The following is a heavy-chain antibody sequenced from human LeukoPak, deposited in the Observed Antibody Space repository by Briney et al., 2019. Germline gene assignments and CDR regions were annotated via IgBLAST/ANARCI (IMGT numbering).Heavy chain of an antibody. D-gene: IGHD3-3*01. Sequence: LETLSLTCTVFYGSFSGYYWSWIRQPPGKGLEWIGEINHSGSPNNNPSLKSRVSISFDTSKNQFSLKLTSVTAADTAVYYCGSRRTAMFGVIKGPIDYWGQGTLVTVSS. V-gene: IGHV4-34*01. CDR1: YGSFSGYY. J-gene: IGHJ4*02. CDR2: INHSGSP. CDR3: GSRRTAMFGVIKGPIDY.